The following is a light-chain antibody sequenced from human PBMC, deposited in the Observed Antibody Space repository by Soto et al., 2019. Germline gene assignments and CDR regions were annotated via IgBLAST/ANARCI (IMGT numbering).Light chain of an antibody. CDR1: SSDIGVYYY. V-gene: IGLV2-8*01. Sequence: QSALTQPPSASGSPGQSVTVSCTGTSSDIGVYYYVSWYQQHPGKAPKLLIYEVSKRPSGVPDRFSGSKSGNTASLTVSGLQADDEADYYCSSYAGRNNYVFGTGTKLTVL. CDR2: EVS. J-gene: IGLJ1*01. CDR3: SSYAGRNNYV.